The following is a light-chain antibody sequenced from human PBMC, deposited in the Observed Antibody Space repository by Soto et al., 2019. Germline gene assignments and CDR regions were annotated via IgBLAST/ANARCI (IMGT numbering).Light chain of an antibody. CDR1: QTISSNY. J-gene: IGKJ1*01. V-gene: IGKV3-20*01. CDR3: QHYGSWT. Sequence: EIVLTQSPGTLSVSPGERATLSCRASQTISSNYLAWYQQKPGQAPSLLIYGTSSRATGIPDRFSGSGSGTDFTLTITTLDPEDSAIYYYQHYGSWTFGQGTKVEIK. CDR2: GTS.